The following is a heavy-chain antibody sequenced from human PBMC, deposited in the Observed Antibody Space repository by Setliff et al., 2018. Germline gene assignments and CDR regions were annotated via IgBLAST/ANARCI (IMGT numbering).Heavy chain of an antibody. J-gene: IGHJ4*02. CDR3: RLWFEETSRDY. CDR1: GFVVSNNE. V-gene: IGHV3-53*01. CDR2: TYASGAT. D-gene: IGHD3-10*01. Sequence: PGGSLRLSCAASGFVVSNNEMSWVRQAPEKGLEWVSVTYASGATNYADSVKGRFTISRDNSKNTLYLQMNSLRVEDTAVYYCRLWFEETSRDYWGQGTLVTVSS.